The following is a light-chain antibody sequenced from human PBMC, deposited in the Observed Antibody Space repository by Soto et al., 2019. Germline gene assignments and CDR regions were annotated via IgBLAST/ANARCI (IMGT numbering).Light chain of an antibody. CDR2: DVS. Sequence: QSALTQPASVSGSPGQSITISCTGTSSDVGAYSYVSWYQQHPGKAPKLIIYDVSDRPSGISNRFSGSKSGNTASLTISGLQAEDEADYYCTSYTSSSTLRVFGGGTKLTVL. J-gene: IGLJ3*02. CDR1: SSDVGAYSY. V-gene: IGLV2-14*01. CDR3: TSYTSSSTLRV.